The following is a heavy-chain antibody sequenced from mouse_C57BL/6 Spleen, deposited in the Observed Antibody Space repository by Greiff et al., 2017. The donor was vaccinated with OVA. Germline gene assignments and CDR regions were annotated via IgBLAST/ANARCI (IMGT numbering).Heavy chain of an antibody. J-gene: IGHJ1*03. Sequence: QVQLQQPGAELVMPGASVKLSCKASGYTFTSYWMHWVKQRPGQGLEWIGEIDPSDSYTNYNQKFKGKSTLTVDKSSSTAYMQLSSLTSEDSAVYYGARVTDYYGSSYGYFDVWGTGTTVTVSS. V-gene: IGHV1-69*01. CDR2: IDPSDSYT. CDR3: ARVTDYYGSSYGYFDV. D-gene: IGHD1-1*01. CDR1: GYTFTSYW.